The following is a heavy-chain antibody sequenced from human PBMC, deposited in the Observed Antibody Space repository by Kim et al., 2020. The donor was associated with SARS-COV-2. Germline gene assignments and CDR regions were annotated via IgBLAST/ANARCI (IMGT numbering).Heavy chain of an antibody. CDR1: GFTFSSYA. CDR2: ISYDGSNK. CDR3: ARDIKDAFDS. J-gene: IGHJ3*02. Sequence: GGSLRLSCAASGFTFSSYAMHWVRQAPGKGLEWVAVISYDGSNKYYADSVKGRFTISRDNSKNTLYLQMNSLRAEDTAVYYCARDIKDAFDSWGQGTMVT. V-gene: IGHV3-30*04.